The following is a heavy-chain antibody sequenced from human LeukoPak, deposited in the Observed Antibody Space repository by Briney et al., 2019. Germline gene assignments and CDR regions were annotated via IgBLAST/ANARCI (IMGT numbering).Heavy chain of an antibody. CDR2: IKSKTDGGTT. J-gene: IGHJ4*02. CDR1: GFTFSNAW. Sequence: TTGGSLRLSCAASGFTFSNAWMSWVRQAPGKGLEWVGRIKSKTDGGTTDYAAPVKGRFTISRDDSKNTLYLQMNSLKTEDTAVYYCATAIYRSGGSCYSKGSYWGQGTLVTVSS. CDR3: ATAIYRSGGSCYSKGSY. D-gene: IGHD2-15*01. V-gene: IGHV3-15*01.